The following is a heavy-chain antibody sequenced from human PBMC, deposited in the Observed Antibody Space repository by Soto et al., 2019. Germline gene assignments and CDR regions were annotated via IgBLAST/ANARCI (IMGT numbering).Heavy chain of an antibody. D-gene: IGHD3-3*01. CDR2: ISSSGSTI. CDR1: GFTCSDYY. Sequence: PGESLRLSCAASGFTCSDYYMSWIRQAPGKGMEWVSYISSSGSTIYYADYVKGRFTISRDNAKNSLYLQMNSVRAEDPAVYYCASFAGGSFDYWGQGTLATVSS. J-gene: IGHJ4*02. V-gene: IGHV3-11*01. CDR3: ASFAGGSFDY.